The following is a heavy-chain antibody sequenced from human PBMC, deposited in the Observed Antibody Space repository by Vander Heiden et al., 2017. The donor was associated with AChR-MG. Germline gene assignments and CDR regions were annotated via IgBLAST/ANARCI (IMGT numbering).Heavy chain of an antibody. J-gene: IGHJ4*02. CDR2: ISSSSSYI. CDR3: AREVVVAAAVDY. Sequence: EVQLVESGGGLVKPGGSLRLSCAASGFPFSSYSMNWVRQAPGKGLEWVSSISSSSSYIYYADSVKGRFTISRDNAKNSLYLQMNSLRAEDTAVYYCAREVVVAAAVDYWGQGTLVTVSS. CDR1: GFPFSSYS. V-gene: IGHV3-21*01. D-gene: IGHD2-15*01.